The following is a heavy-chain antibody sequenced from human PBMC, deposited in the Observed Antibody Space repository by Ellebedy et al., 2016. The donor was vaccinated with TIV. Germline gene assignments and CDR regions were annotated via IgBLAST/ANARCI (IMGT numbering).Heavy chain of an antibody. D-gene: IGHD3-22*01. CDR1: GFTFSSYA. V-gene: IGHV3-23*01. CDR3: AKSHDSSGYHYVGAFDI. CDR2: ISGSGGNT. J-gene: IGHJ3*02. Sequence: GGSLRLSCAASGFTFSSYAMGWVRQAPGKGLEWVSVISGSGGNTYYADSVKGRFTISRDNSKNPLYFQMNSLRAEDTAVYYCAKSHDSSGYHYVGAFDIWGQGTMVTVSS.